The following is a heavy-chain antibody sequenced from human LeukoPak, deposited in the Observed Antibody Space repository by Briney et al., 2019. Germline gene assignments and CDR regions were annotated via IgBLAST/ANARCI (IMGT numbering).Heavy chain of an antibody. CDR1: GFTFSSYG. V-gene: IGHV3-30*02. D-gene: IGHD3-22*01. CDR2: IRYDGSNK. J-gene: IGHJ4*02. CDR3: AKGPVEYYYDSSGYYPY. Sequence: GGSLRLSCAASGFTFSSYGRHWVRQAPGKGLEWVAFIRYDGSNKYYADSVKGRFTISRDNSKNTLYLQMNSLRAEDTAVYYCAKGPVEYYYDSSGYYPYWGQGTLVTVSS.